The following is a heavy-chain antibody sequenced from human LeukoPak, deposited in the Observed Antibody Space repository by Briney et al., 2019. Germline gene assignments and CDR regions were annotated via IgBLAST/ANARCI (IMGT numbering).Heavy chain of an antibody. Sequence: SETLSLICSVSGGSLSSSSYHWGWIRQPPGKGLEWIGSIYYSGSTYYNPSLKSRVTISVDTSKNQFSLKLSSVTAADTAVYYCASRSLGYCSGGSCYYFDYWGQGTLVTVSS. J-gene: IGHJ4*02. D-gene: IGHD2-15*01. V-gene: IGHV4-39*01. CDR1: GGSLSSSSYH. CDR2: IYYSGST. CDR3: ASRSLGYCSGGSCYYFDY.